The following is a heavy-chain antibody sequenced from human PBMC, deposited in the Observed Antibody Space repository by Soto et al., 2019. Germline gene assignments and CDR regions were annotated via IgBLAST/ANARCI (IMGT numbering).Heavy chain of an antibody. CDR2: IWYDGSNK. CDR1: GFTFSSYG. V-gene: IGHV3-33*01. CDR3: ARDRTYYYYGMDV. J-gene: IGHJ6*02. Sequence: QVQLVESGGGVVQPGRSLRLSCAASGFTFSSYGMHWVRQAPGKGLEWVAVIWYDGSNKYYADSVKGRFTISRDNSKNTLYLQMNSLRAEDTAVYYCARDRTYYYYGMDVWGQGTTVTVSS.